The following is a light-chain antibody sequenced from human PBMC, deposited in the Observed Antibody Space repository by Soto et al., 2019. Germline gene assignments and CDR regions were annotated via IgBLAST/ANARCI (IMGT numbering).Light chain of an antibody. J-gene: IGKJ1*01. V-gene: IGKV1-5*03. Sequence: DIQMTQYPSTLSASVGDRVIITCRASQSISSWLAWYQQKPGKAPKLLISKASNLESGVPSRFSGSGSGTEFTLTVSSLQPDDFVTYYCHQYYSYWTFGQGTKVEIK. CDR3: HQYYSYWT. CDR1: QSISSW. CDR2: KAS.